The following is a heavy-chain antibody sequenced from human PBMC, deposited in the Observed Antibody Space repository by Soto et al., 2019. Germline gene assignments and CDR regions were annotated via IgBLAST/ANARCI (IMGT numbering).Heavy chain of an antibody. CDR3: ARGGSYYDFWSGYSPAYGMDV. CDR2: MNPNSGNT. Sequence: QVQLVQSGAEVKKPGASVKVSCKASGYTFTSYDINWVRQATGQGLEWMGWMNPNSGNTGYAQKFQGRVTMTPNNSISTAYMELSSLRSEDTAVYYCARGGSYYDFWSGYSPAYGMDVWGQGTTVTVSS. V-gene: IGHV1-8*01. CDR1: GYTFTSYD. J-gene: IGHJ6*02. D-gene: IGHD3-3*01.